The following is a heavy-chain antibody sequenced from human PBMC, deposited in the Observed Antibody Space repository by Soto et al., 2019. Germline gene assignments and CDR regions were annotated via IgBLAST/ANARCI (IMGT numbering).Heavy chain of an antibody. Sequence: SETLSLTCTVSGASVSSSTYYWGWIRQPPGKGLEWIGYIYYSGSTNYNPSLKSRVTISVDTSKNQFSLKLSSVTAADTAVYYCARVSGMTTVNVRYFQHWGQGTLVTVSS. D-gene: IGHD4-4*01. CDR2: IYYSGST. V-gene: IGHV4-61*01. J-gene: IGHJ1*01. CDR3: ARVSGMTTVNVRYFQH. CDR1: GASVSSSTYY.